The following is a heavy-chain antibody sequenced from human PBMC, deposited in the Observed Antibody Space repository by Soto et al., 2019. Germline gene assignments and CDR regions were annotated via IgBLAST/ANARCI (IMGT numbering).Heavy chain of an antibody. D-gene: IGHD5-12*01. Sequence: SETLSLTCDVSGYSISSGSYWGWIRQPPGKGLEWIGTLYHSGATYYSPSLKSRVTLSVDTSKNHLSLKLSSVTAADTAVYYCAREVMVATFDYWGQGALVTVYS. V-gene: IGHV4-38-2*02. CDR2: LYHSGAT. CDR1: GYSISSGSY. CDR3: AREVMVATFDY. J-gene: IGHJ4*02.